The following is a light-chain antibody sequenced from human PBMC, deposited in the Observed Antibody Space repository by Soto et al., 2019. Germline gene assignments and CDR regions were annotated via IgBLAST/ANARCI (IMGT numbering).Light chain of an antibody. CDR1: SGSIASNY. CDR3: QSYDSSNPLV. V-gene: IGLV6-57*01. Sequence: NFMLTQPHSVSESPGKTVTISCTRSSGSIASNYVQWYQQRPGSSPTTVIYDDNQRPSGVPDRFSGSIDSSSNSASLTISGLKTEDEADYYCQSYDSSNPLVFGGGTKLTVL. CDR2: DDN. J-gene: IGLJ2*01.